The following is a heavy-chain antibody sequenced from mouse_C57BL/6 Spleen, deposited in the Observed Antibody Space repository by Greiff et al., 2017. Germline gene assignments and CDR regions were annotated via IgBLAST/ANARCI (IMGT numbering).Heavy chain of an antibody. CDR3: ARSTYGSKLWYFDV. J-gene: IGHJ1*03. V-gene: IGHV1-53*01. CDR1: GYTFTSYW. Sequence: VQLQQPGTELVKPGASVKLSCKASGYTFTSYWMHWVKQRPGQGLEWIGNINPSNGGTNYNEKFKSKATLTVDKSSRTAYLQLSSLTSEDAAVYDGARSTYGSKLWYFDVWGTGTTVTVSS. D-gene: IGHD1-1*01. CDR2: INPSNGGT.